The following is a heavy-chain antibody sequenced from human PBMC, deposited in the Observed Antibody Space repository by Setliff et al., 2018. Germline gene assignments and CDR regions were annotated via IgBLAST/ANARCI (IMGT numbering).Heavy chain of an antibody. V-gene: IGHV4-59*01. CDR3: ARDQFSSGWYGAPESYFDL. D-gene: IGHD6-19*01. Sequence: SETLSLTCIVSGDSIRSYYWSWIRQSPGKGLEWIGYIQHTGTTKYNPSLGSRISMSVDTSKKQFSLKLNSVTAADTAVYYCARDQFSSGWYGAPESYFDLWGQGILVTVSS. CDR2: IQHTGTT. J-gene: IGHJ4*02. CDR1: GDSIRSYY.